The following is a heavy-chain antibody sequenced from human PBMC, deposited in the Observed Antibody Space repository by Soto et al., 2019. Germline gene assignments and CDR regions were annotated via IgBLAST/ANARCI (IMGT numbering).Heavy chain of an antibody. J-gene: IGHJ4*02. CDR3: ARTTTVAGTPEFDY. Sequence: QVQLVESGGGVVQPGRSLRLSCAASGFTFSSFSLHWVRQAPGKGLEWLALISYDGTNKYNADSVKGRFTISRDNPNNTLDLQLNSLRPDDTAVYYCARTTTVAGTPEFDYWGQGALVTVSS. D-gene: IGHD6-19*01. V-gene: IGHV3-30-3*01. CDR1: GFTFSSFS. CDR2: ISYDGTNK.